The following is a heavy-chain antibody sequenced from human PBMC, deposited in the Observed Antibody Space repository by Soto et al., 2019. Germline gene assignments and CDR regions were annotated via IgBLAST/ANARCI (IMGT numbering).Heavy chain of an antibody. J-gene: IGHJ4*02. CDR2: SKSKTDGGAA. Sequence: GVLRLSCEASGFTFSNAWMSWVRPAPGKGLEWVGRSKSKTDGGAADYAAPVEGSFTMSREDSIHTVFLQINSVNTEDTAVYYCTTDLRSGWHTYFDYWGQGTQVTVSS. V-gene: IGHV3-15*01. D-gene: IGHD6-19*01. CDR3: TTDLRSGWHTYFDY. CDR1: GFTFSNAW.